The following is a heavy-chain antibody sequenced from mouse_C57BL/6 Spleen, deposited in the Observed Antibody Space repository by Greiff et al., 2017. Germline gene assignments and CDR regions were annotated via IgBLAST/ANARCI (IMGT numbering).Heavy chain of an antibody. D-gene: IGHD1-1*01. Sequence: EVMLVESGGGLVKPGGSLKLSCAASGFTFSDYGMHWVRQAPEKGLEWVAYISSGSSTIYYADTVKGRFTISRDNAKNTLFLQMTSLRSEDTAMYYCARDYGSSYGYFDGWGTGTTVTVSS. CDR3: ARDYGSSYGYFDG. CDR2: ISSGSSTI. V-gene: IGHV5-17*01. J-gene: IGHJ1*03. CDR1: GFTFSDYG.